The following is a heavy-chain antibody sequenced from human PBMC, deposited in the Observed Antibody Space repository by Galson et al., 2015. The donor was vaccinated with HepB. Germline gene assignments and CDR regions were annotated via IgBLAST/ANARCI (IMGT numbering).Heavy chain of an antibody. Sequence: SLRLSCAASGFTFSSYGMHWVRQAPGKGLEWVAVIWYDGSNKYYADSVKGRFTISRDNSKNMLYLQMNSLRAEDTAVYYCARVAGPTWDTLPNYFDYWGQGTLVTVSS. CDR2: IWYDGSNK. J-gene: IGHJ4*02. V-gene: IGHV3-33*01. CDR3: ARVAGPTWDTLPNYFDY. CDR1: GFTFSSYG. D-gene: IGHD1-26*01.